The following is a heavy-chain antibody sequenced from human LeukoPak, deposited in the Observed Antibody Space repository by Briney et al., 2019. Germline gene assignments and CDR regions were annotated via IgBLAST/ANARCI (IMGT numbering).Heavy chain of an antibody. V-gene: IGHV4-4*02. D-gene: IGHD2-2*01. J-gene: IGHJ6*04. CDR1: GGSISSSNW. CDR3: ARGTVVVPAARAYYYYGMDV. Sequence: SETLSLTCAVSGGSISSSNWWSWVRQPPGKGLEWIGEIYHSGSTNYNPSLKSRVTISVDKSKNQFSLKLSSVTAADTAVYYCARGTVVVPAARAYYYYGMDVWGKGTTVTVSS. CDR2: IYHSGST.